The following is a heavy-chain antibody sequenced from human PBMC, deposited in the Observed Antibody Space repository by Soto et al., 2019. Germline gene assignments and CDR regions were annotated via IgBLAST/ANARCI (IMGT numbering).Heavy chain of an antibody. Sequence: SETLSLTCTVSGGSISSYYWSWIRQPPGKGLEWIGYIYYSGSTNYNPSLKSRVTISVDTSKNQFSLKLSSVTAADTAVYYCARGWELLRKNYHYVMDVWGQGTTVIVSS. D-gene: IGHD1-26*01. V-gene: IGHV4-59*01. CDR2: IYYSGST. CDR3: ARGWELLRKNYHYVMDV. CDR1: GGSISSYY. J-gene: IGHJ6*02.